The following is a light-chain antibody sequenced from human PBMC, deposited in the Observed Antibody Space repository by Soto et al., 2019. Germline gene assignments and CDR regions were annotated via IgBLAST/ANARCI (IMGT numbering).Light chain of an antibody. V-gene: IGLV1-40*01. CDR2: GNS. J-gene: IGLJ3*02. Sequence: QSVLAQPPSVSGAPGQRVTISCTGSTSNIGARYDVHWYQQLPGTAPKLVIYGNSNRPSGVPERFSGSKSGTSASLAITGLQAEDEADYFCQSFDSSLRAGVFGGGTKLTVL. CDR3: QSFDSSLRAGV. CDR1: TSNIGARYD.